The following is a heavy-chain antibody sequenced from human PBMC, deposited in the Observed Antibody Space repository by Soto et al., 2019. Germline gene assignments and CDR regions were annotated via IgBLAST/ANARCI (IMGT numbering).Heavy chain of an antibody. CDR2: IKQDGSEK. CDR3: AREASQRYYDSSGYPLYNWFDP. D-gene: IGHD3-22*01. V-gene: IGHV3-7*01. Sequence: SGGSLRLSCAASGFTFSSYWMSWVRQAPGKGLEWVANIKQDGSEKYYVDSVKGRFTISRDNAKNSLYLQTNSLRAEDTAVYYCAREASQRYYDSSGYPLYNWFDPWGQGTLVTVS. CDR1: GFTFSSYW. J-gene: IGHJ5*02.